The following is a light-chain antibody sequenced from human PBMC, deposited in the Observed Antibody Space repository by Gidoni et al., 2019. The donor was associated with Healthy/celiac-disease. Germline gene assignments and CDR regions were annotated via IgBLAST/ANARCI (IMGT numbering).Light chain of an antibody. CDR2: AAS. Sequence: DIQMTQSPSSLSASVGDRVTITCRDSQSSSSDFNWYQQQPGKAPKLLVYAASSLHSGVPSRFSGSGSETDFTLTSSSLQPEDVATYYCQQSYSTPRTFGQXTKVEIK. J-gene: IGKJ1*01. V-gene: IGKV1-39*01. CDR3: QQSYSTPRT. CDR1: QSSSSD.